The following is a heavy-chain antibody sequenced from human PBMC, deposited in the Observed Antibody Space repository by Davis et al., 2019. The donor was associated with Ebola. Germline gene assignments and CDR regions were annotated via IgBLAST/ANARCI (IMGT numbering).Heavy chain of an antibody. CDR3: ARDLGWGIAVAGY. CDR2: ISGSGGST. CDR1: VITFSSYA. J-gene: IGHJ4*02. V-gene: IGHV3-23*01. Sequence: GESLKISCTDSVITFSSYAMTWVRQAPGKGLEWVSAISGSGGSTYYADSVKGRFTISRDNAKNSLYLQMNSLRAEDTAVYYCARDLGWGIAVAGYWGQGTLVTVSS. D-gene: IGHD6-19*01.